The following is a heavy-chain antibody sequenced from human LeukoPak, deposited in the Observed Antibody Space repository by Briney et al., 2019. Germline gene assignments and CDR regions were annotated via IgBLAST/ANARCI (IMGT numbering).Heavy chain of an antibody. Sequence: GGSLRLSCAASGFTFDDYAMHWVRQAPGKGLEWVSGISWNSGHKGYADSVKGRFTISGDNAKNSLYLRMNSLRAEDTALYYCAKDRRPTVSGGYFDLWGRGTLVIVSS. CDR3: AKDRRPTVSGGYFDL. V-gene: IGHV3-9*01. J-gene: IGHJ2*01. CDR2: ISWNSGHK. CDR1: GFTFDDYA. D-gene: IGHD3-10*01.